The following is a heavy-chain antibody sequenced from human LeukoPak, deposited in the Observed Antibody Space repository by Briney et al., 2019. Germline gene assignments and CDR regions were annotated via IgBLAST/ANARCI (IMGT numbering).Heavy chain of an antibody. CDR2: INHSGST. Sequence: SETLSLTYAVYGGSFSGYYWSWIRQPPGKGLEWIGEINHSGSTNYNPSLKSRVTISVDTSKNQFSRELSSVAAADTAVYYCARDVGYSITFDYWGQGTLVTVSS. J-gene: IGHJ4*02. CDR3: ARDVGYSITFDY. D-gene: IGHD2-15*01. V-gene: IGHV4-34*01. CDR1: GGSFSGYY.